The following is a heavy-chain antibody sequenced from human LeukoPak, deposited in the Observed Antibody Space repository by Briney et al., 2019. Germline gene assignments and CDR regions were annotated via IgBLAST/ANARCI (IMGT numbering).Heavy chain of an antibody. J-gene: IGHJ6*02. V-gene: IGHV3-74*01. CDR3: AKGLNSAYCSSTSCYEAYYYGMDV. CDR1: GFTFSSYW. CDR2: IKSDGSVT. D-gene: IGHD2-2*01. Sequence: PGGSLRLSCAASGFTFSSYWMHWVRQAPGKGLVWVSRIKSDGSVTWYADPVKGRFTISRDNAKHMLYLQMNSLRAEDTAVYYCAKGLNSAYCSSTSCYEAYYYGMDVWGQGTTVTVSS.